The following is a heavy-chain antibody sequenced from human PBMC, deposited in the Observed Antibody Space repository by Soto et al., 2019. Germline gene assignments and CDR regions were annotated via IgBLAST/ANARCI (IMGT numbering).Heavy chain of an antibody. CDR3: AKQVTTVTTLGYYYYGMDV. J-gene: IGHJ6*02. D-gene: IGHD4-17*01. Sequence: SVKVSCKASGGTFSCYAISWVRQAPGQGLEWMGGIIPIFGTANYAQKFQGRVTITADESTSTAYMELSSLRSEDTAVYYCAKQVTTVTTLGYYYYGMDVWGQGTTVTVSS. CDR2: IIPIFGTA. V-gene: IGHV1-69*13. CDR1: GGTFSCYA.